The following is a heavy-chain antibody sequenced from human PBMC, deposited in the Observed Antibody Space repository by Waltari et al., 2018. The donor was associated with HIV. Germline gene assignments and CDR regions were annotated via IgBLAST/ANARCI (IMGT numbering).Heavy chain of an antibody. Sequence: AEVRNSGESLKISCKASGYTFTNYWIAWVRQMSGEGLEWMGIIYPFDSDTRYNPSFEGQITISADKSLATAYLEWSNLNASDAAIYYCARLFYYDTTGYINNAFDIWGQGTVVTVS. CDR3: ARLFYYDTTGYINNAFDI. CDR1: GYTFTNYW. V-gene: IGHV5-51*03. D-gene: IGHD3-22*01. CDR2: IYPFDSDT. J-gene: IGHJ3*02.